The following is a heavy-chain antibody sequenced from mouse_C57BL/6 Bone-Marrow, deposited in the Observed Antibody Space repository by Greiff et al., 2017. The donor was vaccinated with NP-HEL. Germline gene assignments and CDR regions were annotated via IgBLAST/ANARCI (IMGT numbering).Heavy chain of an antibody. J-gene: IGHJ3*01. CDR3: ARCGYDYDDWFAH. V-gene: IGHV1-55*01. D-gene: IGHD2-4*01. CDR2: IYPGSGST. Sequence: QVQLQQPGAELVKPGASVKMSCKASGYTFTSYWITWVKQRPGQGLEWIGDIYPGSGSTNYNEKFKSKATLTVDTSSSTAYMQLSSLTSEDSAVYYCARCGYDYDDWFAHWGQGTLVTVSA. CDR1: GYTFTSYW.